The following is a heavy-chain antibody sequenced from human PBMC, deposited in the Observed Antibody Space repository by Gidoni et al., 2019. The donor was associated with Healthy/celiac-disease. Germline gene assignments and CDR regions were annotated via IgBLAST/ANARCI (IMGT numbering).Heavy chain of an antibody. J-gene: IGHJ4*02. V-gene: IGHV4-59*08. Sequence: QVQLQESGPGLVQPSATLSLTCTVSGCSISSYYWSWIRQPPGKGLEWIGYIYYSGSTNYNPSLKSRVTISVDTSKNQFSLKLSSVTAADTAVYYCASLGYCSGGSCYAMKWGQGTLVTVSS. D-gene: IGHD2-15*01. CDR1: GCSISSYY. CDR3: ASLGYCSGGSCYAMK. CDR2: IYYSGST.